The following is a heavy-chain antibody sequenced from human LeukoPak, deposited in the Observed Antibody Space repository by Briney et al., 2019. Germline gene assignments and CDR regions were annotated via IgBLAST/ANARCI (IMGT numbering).Heavy chain of an antibody. Sequence: KPGGCLRLSCAASGFTFSNFAMTWVRQAPGKGLEWVSSIVGSSSTYYADSLKGRFTISRDNAKNSLYLQMNSLRAEDTAVYYCARIGAGSSRDYWGQGTLVTVPS. CDR1: GFTFSNFA. CDR2: IVGSSST. J-gene: IGHJ4*02. D-gene: IGHD6-13*01. CDR3: ARIGAGSSRDY. V-gene: IGHV3-21*01.